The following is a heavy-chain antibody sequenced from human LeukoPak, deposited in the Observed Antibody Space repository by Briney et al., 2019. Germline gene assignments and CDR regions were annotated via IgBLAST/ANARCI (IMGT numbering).Heavy chain of an antibody. CDR2: INHSGST. V-gene: IGHV4-34*01. CDR1: GDSVSGFY. CDR3: ARMNSSSYYYGMDV. J-gene: IGHJ6*02. D-gene: IGHD6-6*01. Sequence: SETLSLTCSVSGDSVSGFYWNWIRQPPGKGLEWIGEINHSGSTNYNPSLKSRVTISVDTSKNQFSLKLSSVTAADTAVYYCARMNSSSYYYGMDVWGQGTTVTVSS.